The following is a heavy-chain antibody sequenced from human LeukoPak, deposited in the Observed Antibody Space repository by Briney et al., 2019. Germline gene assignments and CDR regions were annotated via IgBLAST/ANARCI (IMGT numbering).Heavy chain of an antibody. J-gene: IGHJ4*02. CDR1: GFTFSTSW. Sequence: GGSLRLSCAASGFTFSTSWMHWVRQGPEKGLVWVSRINTDGTTTTYADSAKGRFTISRDNAKNTLYLQMNSLRVEDTAVYYCALKGGSNNGFDHWGQGTLVTVSS. D-gene: IGHD2-8*01. V-gene: IGHV3-74*01. CDR2: INTDGTTT. CDR3: ALKGGSNNGFDH.